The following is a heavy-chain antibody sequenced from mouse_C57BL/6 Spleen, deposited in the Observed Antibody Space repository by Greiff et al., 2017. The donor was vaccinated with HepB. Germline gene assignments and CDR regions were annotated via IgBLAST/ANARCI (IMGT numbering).Heavy chain of an antibody. CDR3: ARGRYFDV. CDR1: GYTFTSYW. Sequence: QVQLQQSGAELVRPGTSVKLSCKASGYTFTSYWMHWVKQRPGQGLEWIGVIDPADSYTNYKQKFKGKATFTVDTSSSTAYMQLSSLKSEDSAVYYCARGRYFDVWGTGTTVTVSS. CDR2: IDPADSYT. J-gene: IGHJ1*03. V-gene: IGHV1-59*01.